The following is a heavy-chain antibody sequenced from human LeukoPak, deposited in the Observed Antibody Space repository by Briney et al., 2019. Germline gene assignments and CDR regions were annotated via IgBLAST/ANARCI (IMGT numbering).Heavy chain of an antibody. CDR2: IYYSGST. CDR1: GGSISSGGYY. D-gene: IGHD2-2*01. J-gene: IGHJ5*02. Sequence: SETLSLTCTVSGGSISSGGYYWSWIRQHPGKGLEWIGYIYYSGSTYYNPSLKSRVTISVDTSKNQFSLKLSSVTAADTAVYYCARGRAHCSSTSCSGHNWFDPWGQGTLVTVSS. CDR3: ARGRAHCSSTSCSGHNWFDP. V-gene: IGHV4-31*03.